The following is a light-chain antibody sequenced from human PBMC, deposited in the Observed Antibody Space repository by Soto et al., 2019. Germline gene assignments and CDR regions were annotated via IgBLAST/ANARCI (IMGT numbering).Light chain of an antibody. CDR3: VLYVTTGLYV. CDR2: PTP. V-gene: IGLV8-61*01. CDR1: SGSVSTSFY. Sequence: QAVVTQEPSFSVSPGGTVTLTCGLSSGSVSTSFYPSWYQQTPGQAPRTLISPTPTRSSWVPDRFSGSILGNKAALTITGAQADDESDYYCVLYVTTGLYVFGSGTKVTVL. J-gene: IGLJ1*01.